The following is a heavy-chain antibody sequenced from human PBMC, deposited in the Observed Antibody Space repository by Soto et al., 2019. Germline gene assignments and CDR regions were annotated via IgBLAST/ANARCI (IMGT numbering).Heavy chain of an antibody. V-gene: IGHV1-18*01. CDR3: ATIRFLEWLFLFAY. CDR2: ISAYNGNT. D-gene: IGHD3-3*01. J-gene: IGHJ4*02. CDR1: GYTFTSYG. Sequence: QVQLVQSGAEVKKPGASVKVSCKASGYTFTSYGISWVRQAPGQGLEWMGWISAYNGNTNYAQKLQGRVTMTTDTSTSTAYMELRSLRSDDTAVYYWATIRFLEWLFLFAYWGQGPLVTVSA.